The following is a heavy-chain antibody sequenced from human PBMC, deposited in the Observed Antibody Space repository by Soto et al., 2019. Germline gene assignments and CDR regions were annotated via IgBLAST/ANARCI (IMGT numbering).Heavy chain of an antibody. J-gene: IGHJ6*02. CDR2: ISDDGSNK. Sequence: PGGSLTLSCAASGFTFSTHGMHWVRQAPSKGLEWVAVISDDGSNKFYADSVKGRFTISRDNSKNTLYLQMNSLRAEDTAVYYCAKTPYYNFWSGYYNYYYYGMDVWGQGTTVTVSS. V-gene: IGHV3-30*18. CDR3: AKTPYYNFWSGYYNYYYYGMDV. D-gene: IGHD3-3*01. CDR1: GFTFSTHG.